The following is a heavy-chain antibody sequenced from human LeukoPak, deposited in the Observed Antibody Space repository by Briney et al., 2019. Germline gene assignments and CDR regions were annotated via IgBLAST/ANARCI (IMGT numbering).Heavy chain of an antibody. CDR1: GYTFTSYY. J-gene: IGHJ5*02. Sequence: ASVKVSCKVSGYTFTSYYIQWVRQAPGEGLEWVGLIYPHDGTTNYAQKFQGRVTMTVDRSTTTFYMELSSLTSEDTAVYYCTRDRPHNWFDPWGQGTLVTVSP. CDR3: TRDRPHNWFDP. CDR2: IYPHDGTT. V-gene: IGHV1-46*01.